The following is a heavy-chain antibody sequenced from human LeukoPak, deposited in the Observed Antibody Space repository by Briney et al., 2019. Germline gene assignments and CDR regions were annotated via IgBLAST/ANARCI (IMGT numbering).Heavy chain of an antibody. J-gene: IGHJ4*02. V-gene: IGHV4-39*07. Sequence: SETLSLTCTVSGGSISSSSYYWGWIRQPPGKGLEWIGSIYYSGSTYYNPSLKSRVTISVDTSKNQFSLKLSSVTAADTAVYYCARDRREWTYYFDYWGQGTLVTVSS. CDR2: IYYSGST. D-gene: IGHD3-3*01. CDR3: ARDRREWTYYFDY. CDR1: GGSISSSSYY.